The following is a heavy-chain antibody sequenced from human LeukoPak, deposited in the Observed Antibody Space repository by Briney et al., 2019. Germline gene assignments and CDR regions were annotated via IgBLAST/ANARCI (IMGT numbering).Heavy chain of an antibody. CDR1: GGSISSGGYS. CDR3: ARSGELELPPLFDY. V-gene: IGHV4-30-2*02. CDR2: IYHSGST. J-gene: IGHJ4*02. Sequence: SETLSLTCAVSGGSISSGGYSWSWIRQPPGKGLEWIGYIYHSGSTYYNPSLKSRVTISVDTSKNQFSLKLSSVTAADTAVYYCARSGELELPPLFDYWGQGTLVTVSS. D-gene: IGHD1-7*01.